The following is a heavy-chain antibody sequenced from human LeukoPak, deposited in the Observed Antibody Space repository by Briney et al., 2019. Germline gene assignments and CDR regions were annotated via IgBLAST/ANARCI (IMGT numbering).Heavy chain of an antibody. J-gene: IGHJ6*03. CDR3: ARDSGSGYGTYYYYYYMDV. CDR1: GYTFNSYY. V-gene: IGHV1-46*02. CDR2: INCGSGST. D-gene: IGHD3-22*01. Sequence: ASVKVSCKASGYTFNSYYIHWVRQAPGQGLEWMGLINCGSGSTTYAQKFQGRITMTRDTSTTTVYMELSSLRSEDTAVYYCARDSGSGYGTYYYYYYMDVWGKGTTVTISS.